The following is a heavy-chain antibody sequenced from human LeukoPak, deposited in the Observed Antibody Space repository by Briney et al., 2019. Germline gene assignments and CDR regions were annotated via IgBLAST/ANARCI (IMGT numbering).Heavy chain of an antibody. Sequence: GGSLRLSCAASGFASGFNFSSYTMNWVRQAPGKGLEWVSVIYSGGSTYYADSVKGRFTISRDNSKNTLYLQMNSLRAEDTAVYYCARNWALYYFDYWGQGTLVTVSS. CDR2: IYSGGST. J-gene: IGHJ4*02. CDR1: GFASGFNFSSYT. D-gene: IGHD3-16*01. CDR3: ARNWALYYFDY. V-gene: IGHV3-53*01.